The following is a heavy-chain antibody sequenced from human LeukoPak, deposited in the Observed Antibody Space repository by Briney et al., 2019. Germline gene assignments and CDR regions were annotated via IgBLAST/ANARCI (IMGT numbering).Heavy chain of an antibody. J-gene: IGHJ4*02. D-gene: IGHD3-10*01. CDR2: IHNSGTT. Sequence: ASETLSLTCAVSGGDFSGYFWSWIRQSSGKGLEWIGKIHNSGTTNYNPSLNSRVTISEDTSKNQFYLNLSSVTAADTAVYYCARRYYYNLGSFPFDFWGQGTLVTVSS. CDR1: GGDFSGYF. V-gene: IGHV4-34*01. CDR3: ARRYYYNLGSFPFDF.